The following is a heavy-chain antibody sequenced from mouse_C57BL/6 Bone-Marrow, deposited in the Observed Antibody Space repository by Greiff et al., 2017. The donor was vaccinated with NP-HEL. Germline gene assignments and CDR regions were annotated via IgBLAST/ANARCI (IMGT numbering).Heavy chain of an antibody. CDR1: GFTFSSYG. Sequence: EVMLLQPGAGLVKPGGSLKLSCAASGFTFSSYGMHWVRQAPEQGLEWVAYISRGSSSIYYADTVKGRSTISRDNAKNTLFLQMTSLRSEDTAMYYCARSNYLDYWGKGTTLTVSS. V-gene: IGHV5-17*01. CDR3: ARSNYLDY. J-gene: IGHJ2*01. CDR2: ISRGSSSI.